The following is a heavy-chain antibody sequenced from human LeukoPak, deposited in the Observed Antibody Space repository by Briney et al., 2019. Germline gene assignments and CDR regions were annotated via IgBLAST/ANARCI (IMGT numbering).Heavy chain of an antibody. J-gene: IGHJ4*02. CDR1: GYTFTGYY. CDR3: ARARRYCSSTSCYTIFDY. CDR2: INPNSGGT. V-gene: IGHV1-2*02. Sequence: ASVKVSCKASGYTFTGYYMHWVRQAPGQGLEWMGWINPNSGGTNYAQKFQGRVTMTRDTSISTAYMELSRLRSDDTAVYYCARARRYCSSTSCYTIFDYWGQGTLVTVSS. D-gene: IGHD2-2*02.